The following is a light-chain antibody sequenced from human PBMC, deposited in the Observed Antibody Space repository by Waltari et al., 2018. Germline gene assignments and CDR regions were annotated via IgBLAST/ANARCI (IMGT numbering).Light chain of an antibody. CDR1: QSLFSTSNSKTY. Sequence: DIVMTQSPDFLAVSLGERATINCKSSQSLFSTSNSKTYISWYQQKPGPPPKLLISWASTRGSGVPDRFSGSGSGTDFTLTISSLQAEDVAVYYCQQYYSLPWTFGQGTKVEIK. CDR3: QQYYSLPWT. V-gene: IGKV4-1*01. J-gene: IGKJ1*01. CDR2: WAS.